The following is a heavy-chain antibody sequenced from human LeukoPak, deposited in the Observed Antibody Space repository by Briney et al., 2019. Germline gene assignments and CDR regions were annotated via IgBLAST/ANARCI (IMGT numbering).Heavy chain of an antibody. J-gene: IGHJ5*02. D-gene: IGHD6-13*01. Sequence: GESLRTSRKGSGYRSTNYRISWVRQLPGKGLEWTRRINPSDSYTNYSPSFQGHVTLSADTSISTAYLQTTSLKASDTAIYYCATMRGQQLVRGDWFDPWGQGTLVTVSS. CDR1: GYRSTNYR. CDR2: INPSDSYT. V-gene: IGHV5-10-1*01. CDR3: ATMRGQQLVRGDWFDP.